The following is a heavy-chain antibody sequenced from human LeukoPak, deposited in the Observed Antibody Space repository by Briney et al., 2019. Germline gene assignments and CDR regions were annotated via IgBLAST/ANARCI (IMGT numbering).Heavy chain of an antibody. CDR1: GFTFSSYA. J-gene: IGHJ3*02. V-gene: IGHV3-23*01. CDR3: ANSVDLAYCGGDCPDAFDI. Sequence: PGGSLRLSCAASGFTFSSYAMSWVRQAPGKGLEWVSAISGSGGSTYYAASVKGRFTISRANSKNTLYLQMNSLRAEDTAVYYCANSVDLAYCGGDCPDAFDIWGQGTMVTVSS. D-gene: IGHD2-21*02. CDR2: ISGSGGST.